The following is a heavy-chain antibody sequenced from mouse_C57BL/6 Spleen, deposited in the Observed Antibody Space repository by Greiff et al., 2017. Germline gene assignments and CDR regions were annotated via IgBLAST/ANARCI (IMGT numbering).Heavy chain of an antibody. CDR3: ARRGGPCYAMDY. V-gene: IGHV5-15*01. CDR2: ISNLAYSI. Sequence: EVMLVESGGGLVQPGGSLKLSCAASGFTFSDYGMAWVRQAPRQGPEWVAFISNLAYSIYYADTVTGRFTISRENAKNTLYLEMSSLRSEDTAMYYCARRGGPCYAMDYWGQGTSVTVSS. CDR1: GFTFSDYG. J-gene: IGHJ4*01.